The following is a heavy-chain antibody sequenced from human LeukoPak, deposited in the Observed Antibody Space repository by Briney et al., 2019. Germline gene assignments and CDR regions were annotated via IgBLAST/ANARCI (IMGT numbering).Heavy chain of an antibody. CDR3: ARVLPATASLYYYYYYGMDV. Sequence: GSSVKVSCKASGGTFSSYAISWVRQAPGQGLEWMGGIIPIFGTANYAQKSQGRVTITADKSTSTAYMELSSLRSEDTAVYYCARVLPATASLYYYYYYGMDVWGKGTTVTVSS. CDR1: GGTFSSYA. CDR2: IIPIFGTA. D-gene: IGHD4-11*01. V-gene: IGHV1-69*06. J-gene: IGHJ6*04.